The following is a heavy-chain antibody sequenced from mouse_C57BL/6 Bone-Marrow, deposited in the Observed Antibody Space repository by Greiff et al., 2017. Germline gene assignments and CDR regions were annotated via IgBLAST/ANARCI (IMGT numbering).Heavy chain of an antibody. CDR3: ARDPLYGNYKELGY. Sequence: DVKLVESGGGLVKPGGSLKLSCAASGFTFSSYAMSWVRQTPEKRLEWVATISDGGSYTYYPDNVKGRFTISRDNAKNNLYLQMSHLKSEDTAMYYCARDPLYGNYKELGYWGQGTTLTVSS. V-gene: IGHV5-4*01. CDR1: GFTFSSYA. J-gene: IGHJ2*01. D-gene: IGHD2-1*01. CDR2: ISDGGSYT.